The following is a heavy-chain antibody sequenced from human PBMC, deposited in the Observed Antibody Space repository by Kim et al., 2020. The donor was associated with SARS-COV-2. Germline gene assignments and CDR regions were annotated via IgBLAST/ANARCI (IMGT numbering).Heavy chain of an antibody. J-gene: IGHJ3*02. CDR3: ARAGWTEDAFDI. V-gene: IGHV4-59*01. Sequence: NYNPSLKSRVTISVDTSKNQFSLKLSSVTAADTAVYYCARAGWTEDAFDIWGQGTMVTVSS. D-gene: IGHD2-15*01.